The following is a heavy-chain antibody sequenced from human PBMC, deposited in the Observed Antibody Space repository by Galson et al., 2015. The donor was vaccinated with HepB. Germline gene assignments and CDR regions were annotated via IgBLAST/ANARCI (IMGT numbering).Heavy chain of an antibody. J-gene: IGHJ4*02. CDR3: TTEDGPYSDTYFDI. Sequence: SLRLSCAASGLSFNNAWMSWVRRAPGKGLEWVGQIKAKVDGGTSDYAAPVKGRFFMSRDDSKNPMYLQMNSLKTEDTAVYYCTTEDGPYSDTYFDIWGQGTLVTVSS. V-gene: IGHV3-15*01. CDR2: IKAKVDGGTS. D-gene: IGHD2-15*01. CDR1: GLSFNNAW.